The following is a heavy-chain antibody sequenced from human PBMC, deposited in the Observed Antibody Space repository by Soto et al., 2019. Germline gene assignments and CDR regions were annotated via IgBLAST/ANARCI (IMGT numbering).Heavy chain of an antibody. CDR1: GFTFDEYG. V-gene: IGHV3-9*01. CDR2: ISWNSGSI. J-gene: IGHJ4*02. CDR3: TKGVLRFLEWLPRDYFDY. D-gene: IGHD3-3*01. Sequence: EVQLVESGGGLEQPGRSLRLSCAASGFTFDEYGMHWVRQAPGKGLEWVSGISWNSGSIRYADSVKGRFTISRDNAKNSLYLPMNSLRTEDTALYYCTKGVLRFLEWLPRDYFDYWGQGTLVTVSS.